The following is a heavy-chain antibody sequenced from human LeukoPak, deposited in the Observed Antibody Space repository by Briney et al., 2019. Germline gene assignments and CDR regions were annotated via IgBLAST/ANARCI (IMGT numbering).Heavy chain of an antibody. J-gene: IGHJ4*02. Sequence: PSETLSLTCAVYGGSFSGYYWSWIRQPPGKGLEWIGEINHSGSTNYNPSLKSRVTISVDTSKNQFSLKLSSVTAADTAVYYCAINCYDSSGYTPYWGQGTLVTVSS. CDR3: AINCYDSSGYTPY. D-gene: IGHD3-22*01. CDR2: INHSGST. CDR1: GGSFSGYY. V-gene: IGHV4-34*01.